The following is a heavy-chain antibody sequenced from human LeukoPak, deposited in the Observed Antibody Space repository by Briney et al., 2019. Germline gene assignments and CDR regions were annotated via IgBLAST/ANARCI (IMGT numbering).Heavy chain of an antibody. J-gene: IGHJ4*02. Sequence: SETLSLTCTVSGGSVSSSSSFWAWIRQPPGKGLEWIGNVYYSGSTHYNPSLKSRVTISLDMSKNQFSLRLTSVTAADTAMHYCARHGLYQDYGYWGQGTLVTVSS. V-gene: IGHV4-39*01. D-gene: IGHD3-16*01. CDR2: VYYSGST. CDR1: GGSVSSSSSF. CDR3: ARHGLYQDYGY.